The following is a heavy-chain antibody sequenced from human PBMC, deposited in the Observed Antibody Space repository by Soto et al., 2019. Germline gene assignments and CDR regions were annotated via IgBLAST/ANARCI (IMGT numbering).Heavy chain of an antibody. J-gene: IGHJ4*02. V-gene: IGHV4-34*01. D-gene: IGHD3-22*01. CDR1: GGSFSGYY. CDR2: INHSGST. CDR3: ARGPTTKNYEGSGYYYFDS. Sequence: SETLSLTCAVYGGSFSGYYWSWIRQPPGKGLEWIGEINHSGSTNYNPSLKSRVTISVDTSKNQFSLKLSSVTAADTAVYYCARGPTTKNYEGSGYYYFDSWGQGTLVTVSS.